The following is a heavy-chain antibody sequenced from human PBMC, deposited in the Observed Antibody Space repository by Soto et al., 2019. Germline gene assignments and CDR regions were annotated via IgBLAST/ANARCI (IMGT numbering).Heavy chain of an antibody. CDR1: YFTFSNAW. CDR3: TTDNDSGSYFF. Sequence: PLRLSCTASYFTFSNAWRNWVLKNPGKGLEWVGRIKSKTDGGTTDYAAPVKGRFTISRDDSKNTLYLQMNSLKTEDTAVYYCTTDNDSGSYFFWGQGTLVTVSS. J-gene: IGHJ4*02. V-gene: IGHV3-15*07. CDR2: IKSKTDGGTT. D-gene: IGHD3-10*01.